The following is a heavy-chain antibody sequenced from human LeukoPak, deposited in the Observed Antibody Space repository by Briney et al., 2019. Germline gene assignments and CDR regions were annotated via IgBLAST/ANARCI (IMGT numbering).Heavy chain of an antibody. CDR2: IYPGDSDT. V-gene: IGHV5-51*01. D-gene: IGHD1-26*01. J-gene: IGHJ6*03. Sequence: GESLKISCKGSGYGFTSYWIGWVRQMPGKGLEWMGIIYPGDSDTRYSPSFQGQVTISADKFISTAYLQWSSLKASDTAMYYCARYQSGSYPYYYYYYMDVWGKGTTVTVSS. CDR3: ARYQSGSYPYYYYYYMDV. CDR1: GYGFTSYW.